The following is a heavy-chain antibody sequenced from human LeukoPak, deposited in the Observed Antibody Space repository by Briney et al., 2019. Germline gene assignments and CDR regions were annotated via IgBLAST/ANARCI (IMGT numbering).Heavy chain of an antibody. CDR1: GGTFSSYA. CDR3: ARLHSSGWYYFDY. CDR2: IIPIFATA. V-gene: IGHV1-69*05. Sequence: SVKVSCKASGGTFSSYAISWVRQAPGQGLEWMGGIIPIFATANYAQKFQGRVTITTDESTSTAYMELSSLRSEDTAVYYCARLHSSGWYYFDYWGQGTLVTVSS. J-gene: IGHJ4*02. D-gene: IGHD6-19*01.